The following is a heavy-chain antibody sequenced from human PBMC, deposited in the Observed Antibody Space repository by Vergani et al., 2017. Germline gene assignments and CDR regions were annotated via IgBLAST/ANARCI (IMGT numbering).Heavy chain of an antibody. CDR2: IYYSGLT. CDR1: ADSISSGSYY. D-gene: IGHD6-19*01. J-gene: IGHJ4*02. V-gene: IGHV4-39*01. CDR3: ARQRPGSGWSPGDFDD. Sequence: QLQLQQSGPGLVKPSETLFLTCTVSADSISSGSYYWGWIRQPSGKSLELIGSIYYSGLTYYNPSLKSRVAISVDTSKNQFSLKVTSVTAADTAVYFCARQRPGSGWSPGDFDDWGQGILVTVSS.